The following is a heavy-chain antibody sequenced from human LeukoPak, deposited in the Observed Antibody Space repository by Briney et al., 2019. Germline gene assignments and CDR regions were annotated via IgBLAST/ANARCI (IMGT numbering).Heavy chain of an antibody. CDR3: ARGSNGWSGIDY. J-gene: IGHJ4*02. D-gene: IGHD6-19*01. V-gene: IGHV3-74*01. Sequence: GGSLRLSCAASGFTFNSYWVHWVRQAPGKGLVWVSVCSGDGRTTRYADSVKGRFTISRDNAKNSLYLQMNSLRAEDTAVYYCARGSNGWSGIDYWGQGALVTVSS. CDR2: CSGDGRTT. CDR1: GFTFNSYW.